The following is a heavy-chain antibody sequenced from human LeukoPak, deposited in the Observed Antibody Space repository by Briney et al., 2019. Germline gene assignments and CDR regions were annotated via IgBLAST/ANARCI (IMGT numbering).Heavy chain of an antibody. CDR1: GFTFSSYS. D-gene: IGHD2-2*02. J-gene: IGHJ3*02. CDR2: ISSSSSYI. Sequence: PGGSLRLSCAASGFTFSSYSMNWVRRAPGKGLEWVSSISSSSSYIYYADSVKGRFTISRDNAKNSLYLQMNSLRAEDTAVYYCARDHCSNTSCYKRPHDAFDIWGQGTMVTVSS. CDR3: ARDHCSNTSCYKRPHDAFDI. V-gene: IGHV3-21*01.